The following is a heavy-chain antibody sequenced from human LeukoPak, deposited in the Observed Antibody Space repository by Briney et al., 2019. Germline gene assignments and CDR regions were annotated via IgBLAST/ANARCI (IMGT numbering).Heavy chain of an antibody. CDR2: INHSGST. Sequence: SETLSLTCAVYGGSFSGYYWSWIRQPPGKGLEWIGEINHSGSTNYNPSLKSRVTISVDTSENQFSLKLSSVTAADTAVYYCARGSWRASLSRRSGYDPVGFDYWGQGTLVTVSS. CDR1: GGSFSGYY. J-gene: IGHJ4*02. D-gene: IGHD5-12*01. CDR3: ARGSWRASLSRRSGYDPVGFDY. V-gene: IGHV4-34*01.